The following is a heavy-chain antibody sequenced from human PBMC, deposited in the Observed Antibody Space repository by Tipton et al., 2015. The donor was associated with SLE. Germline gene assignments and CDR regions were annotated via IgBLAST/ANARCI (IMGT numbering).Heavy chain of an antibody. CDR2: INPSGGST. J-gene: IGHJ3*02. V-gene: IGHV1-46*03. CDR1: GYTFTSYY. CDR3: ARAGSSGVAKGAFDI. Sequence: QLVQSGAEVKKPGSSVKVSCKASGYTFTSYYMHWVRQAPGQGLEWMGIINPSGGSTSYAQKFQGRVTMTRDTSTSTVYMELSSLRSEDTAVYYCARAGSSGVAKGAFDIWGQGTMVTVSS. D-gene: IGHD6-19*01.